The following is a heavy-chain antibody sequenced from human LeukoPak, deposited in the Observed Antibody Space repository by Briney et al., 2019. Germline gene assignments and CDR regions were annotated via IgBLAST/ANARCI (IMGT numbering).Heavy chain of an antibody. D-gene: IGHD3-3*01. V-gene: IGHV3-23*01. Sequence: GGSLRLSCAASGFAFSSYAMSWVRQAPGKGLEWVSSISGSSGNTYHADSVKGRFTISRDNSKNTLYLQVNSLRAEDTAVYYCATKGRNYDFWSGSSNFDFWGQGTLVTVSS. CDR3: ATKGRNYDFWSGSSNFDF. J-gene: IGHJ4*02. CDR2: ISGSSGNT. CDR1: GFAFSSYA.